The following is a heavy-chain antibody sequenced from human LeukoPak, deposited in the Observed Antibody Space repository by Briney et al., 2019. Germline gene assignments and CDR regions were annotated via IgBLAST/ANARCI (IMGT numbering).Heavy chain of an antibody. CDR3: AKGGYFDWLLSAFYWDY. D-gene: IGHD3-9*01. CDR1: GFTFSSYA. Sequence: PGGSLRLSCAASGFTFSSYAMSWVRQAPGKGLEWVSAISGSGGSTYYADSVKGRFTISRDNSKNMLYLQMNSLRAEDTAVYYCAKGGYFDWLLSAFYWDYWGQGTLVTVSS. V-gene: IGHV3-23*01. CDR2: ISGSGGST. J-gene: IGHJ4*02.